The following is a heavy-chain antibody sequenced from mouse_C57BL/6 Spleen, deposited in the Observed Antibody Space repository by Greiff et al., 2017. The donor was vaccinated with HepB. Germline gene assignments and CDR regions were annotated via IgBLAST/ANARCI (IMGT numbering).Heavy chain of an antibody. D-gene: IGHD2-5*01. J-gene: IGHJ2*01. CDR2: INPSSGYT. Sequence: VQLQQSGAELAKPGASVKLSCKASGYTFTSYWMHWVKQRPGQGLEWIGYINPSSGYTKYNQKFKDKATLTADKSSSTAYMQLSSLTYEDSAVYYCARETIVNPYYFVYWGQGTTLTVSS. CDR3: ARETIVNPYYFVY. CDR1: GYTFTSYW. V-gene: IGHV1-7*01.